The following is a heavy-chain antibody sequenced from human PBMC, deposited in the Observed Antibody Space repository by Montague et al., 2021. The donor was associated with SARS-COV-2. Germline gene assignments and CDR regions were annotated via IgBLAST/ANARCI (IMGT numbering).Heavy chain of an antibody. Sequence: SETLSLTCAVSGGSISSSNWWSWVRQPPGKGLEWIGEIYHSGGTNYNPSLQSRGTISVDKSKNQFSLKLRSVTAADTAVYYCTRVNSSGWYDYYYYGMDVWGQGTTVTVSS. CDR1: GGSISSSNW. CDR3: TRVNSSGWYDYYYYGMDV. CDR2: IYHSGGT. V-gene: IGHV4-4*02. J-gene: IGHJ6*02. D-gene: IGHD6-19*01.